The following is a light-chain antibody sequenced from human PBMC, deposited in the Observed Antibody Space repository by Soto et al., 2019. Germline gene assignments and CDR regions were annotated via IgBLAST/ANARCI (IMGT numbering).Light chain of an antibody. Sequence: QPVLTQSSSASASLGSSVKLTCTLSSGHSSYIIAWHQQQPGKAPRYLMKLEGSGSYNKGSGVPDRFSGSSSGADRYLTISNLPFEHEADYDCDTWDSNTQKWVFGGGTQLTVL. CDR2: LEGSGSY. J-gene: IGLJ3*02. CDR3: DTWDSNTQKWV. V-gene: IGLV4-60*02. CDR1: SGHSSYI.